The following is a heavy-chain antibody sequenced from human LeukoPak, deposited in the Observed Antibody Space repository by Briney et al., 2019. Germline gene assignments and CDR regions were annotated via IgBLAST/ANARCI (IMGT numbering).Heavy chain of an antibody. V-gene: IGHV3-23*01. CDR2: ISGSGGST. CDR1: GFTFSSYA. J-gene: IGHJ4*02. Sequence: GGSLRLSCAASGFTFSSYAMSWVRQAPGKGLEWVSAISGSGGSTYYADSVKGRFTISRDNSKNTLYLQMNSLRAEDTAVYYCAKSGYYDFWSGYLMSYFDYWGQGTLVTVSS. D-gene: IGHD3-3*01. CDR3: AKSGYYDFWSGYLMSYFDY.